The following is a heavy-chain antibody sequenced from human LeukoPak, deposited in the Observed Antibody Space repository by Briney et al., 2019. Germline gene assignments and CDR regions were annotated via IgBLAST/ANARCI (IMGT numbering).Heavy chain of an antibody. CDR1: GFTFSSYS. CDR2: ISSSSSYI. Sequence: GGSLRLSCAASGFTFSSYSMTWVRQAPGKGLEWVSSISSSSSYIYYADSVKGRFTISRDNAKNSLYLQMNSLRAEDTAVYYCARSGIAAAMTPDNYWGQGTLVTVSS. J-gene: IGHJ4*02. V-gene: IGHV3-21*01. D-gene: IGHD6-13*01. CDR3: ARSGIAAAMTPDNY.